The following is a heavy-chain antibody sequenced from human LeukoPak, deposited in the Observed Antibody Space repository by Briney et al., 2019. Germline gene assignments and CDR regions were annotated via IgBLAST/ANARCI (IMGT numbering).Heavy chain of an antibody. CDR1: GFSLSTSGVG. CDR2: IYWDDDK. Sequence: SGPTLVNPTQALTLTCTFSGFSLSTSGVGVGWIRQPPGKALEWLALIYWDDDKRYSPSLKSRLTITKDTSKNQVVLTMTNMDPVDTATYYCAHHTFMVRGVITNRNNWFDPWGQGTLVTVSS. J-gene: IGHJ5*02. D-gene: IGHD3-10*01. CDR3: AHHTFMVRGVITNRNNWFDP. V-gene: IGHV2-5*02.